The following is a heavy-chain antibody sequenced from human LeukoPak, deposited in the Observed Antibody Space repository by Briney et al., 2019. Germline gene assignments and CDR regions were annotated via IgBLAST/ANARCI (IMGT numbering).Heavy chain of an antibody. V-gene: IGHV3-74*01. D-gene: IGHD1-1*01. CDR3: ARAIGSGMGSYWFDP. Sequence: GGSLRLSCAASGVTLSRYWMHWIRKPPGKGLVSISRINTDGTYTNYADSVKGRFTISRDSAKNTLYLQMNSLSADDTAVYYCARAIGSGMGSYWFDPWGRGTLVTVSS. J-gene: IGHJ5*02. CDR1: GVTLSRYW. CDR2: INTDGTYT.